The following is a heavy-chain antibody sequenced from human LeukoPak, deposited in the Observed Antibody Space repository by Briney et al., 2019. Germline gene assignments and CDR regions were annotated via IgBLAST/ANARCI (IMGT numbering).Heavy chain of an antibody. CDR2: ISGSGGST. Sequence: GGSLRLSCAASGFTFRSYAMTWVRQAPGKGLEWVSVISGSGGSTYNADSVKGRFTISRDNSKNTLYLQMNSLRAEDTAVYYCAREPRGYSYGFLNNFDYWGQGTLVTVSS. J-gene: IGHJ4*02. CDR1: GFTFRSYA. D-gene: IGHD5-18*01. CDR3: AREPRGYSYGFLNNFDY. V-gene: IGHV3-23*01.